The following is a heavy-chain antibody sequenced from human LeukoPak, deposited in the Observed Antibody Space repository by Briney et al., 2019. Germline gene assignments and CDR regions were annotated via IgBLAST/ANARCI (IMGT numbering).Heavy chain of an antibody. CDR1: GGSISSSSYY. J-gene: IGHJ4*02. CDR3: AISLRYFDWLLSGLFDY. D-gene: IGHD3-9*01. V-gene: IGHV4-39*01. CDR2: VYYSGTT. Sequence: KTSETLSLTCTVSGGSISSSSYYWGWIRQPPGKGLEWIGSVYYSGTTYYNPSLKSRVTISVDTSKSQFSLKLSSVTAADTAVYYCAISLRYFDWLLSGLFDYWGQGTLVTVSS.